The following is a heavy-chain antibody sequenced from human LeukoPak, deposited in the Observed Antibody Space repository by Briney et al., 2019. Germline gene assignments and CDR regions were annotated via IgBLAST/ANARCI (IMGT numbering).Heavy chain of an antibody. J-gene: IGHJ6*02. Sequence: KPSETLSLTCTVSGGSISSSSYYWGWIRQRPGKGREGIGSICCSGSTYYNPSLKSRVTISVDTYKNQFPLKLSSVTVADTAVYYCARGVGSYYYYGMDVWGQGTTVTVSS. CDR2: ICCSGST. D-gene: IGHD3-10*01. CDR3: ARGVGSYYYYGMDV. V-gene: IGHV4-39*06. CDR1: GGSISSSSYY.